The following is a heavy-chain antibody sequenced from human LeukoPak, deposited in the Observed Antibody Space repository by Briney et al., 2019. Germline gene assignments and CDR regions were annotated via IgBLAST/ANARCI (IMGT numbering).Heavy chain of an antibody. CDR3: ATHRRPYHTYYYDSSGYYDY. CDR2: FDPEDGET. Sequence: ASVKVSCKVSGYTLTELSMHWVRQAPGKGLEWMGGFDPEDGETIYAQKFQGRVTMTEDTSTDTAYTELSSLRSEDTAVYYCATHRRPYHTYYYDSSGYYDYWGQGTLVTVSS. D-gene: IGHD3-22*01. V-gene: IGHV1-24*01. J-gene: IGHJ4*02. CDR1: GYTLTELS.